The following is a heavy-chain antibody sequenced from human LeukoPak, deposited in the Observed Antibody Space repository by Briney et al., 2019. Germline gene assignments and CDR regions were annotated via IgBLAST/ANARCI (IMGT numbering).Heavy chain of an antibody. CDR1: GDSITSSSSYY. V-gene: IGHV4-39*01. Sequence: SETLSLTCTVSGDSITSSSSYYWGWIRQPPGKGLEWIASISYSGKPYYNPSLNSRLTISLDTSKNQFSLKLSSVTAADTAAHFCARQEAGTAHFDYWGQGTLVTVSS. CDR3: ARQEAGTAHFDY. J-gene: IGHJ4*02. D-gene: IGHD1-1*01. CDR2: ISYSGKP.